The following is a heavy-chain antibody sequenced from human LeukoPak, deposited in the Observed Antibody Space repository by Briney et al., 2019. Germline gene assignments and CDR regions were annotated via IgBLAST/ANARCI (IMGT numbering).Heavy chain of an antibody. J-gene: IGHJ5*02. CDR2: ISSSSSTI. V-gene: IGHV3-48*04. CDR1: GFTLSNYW. CDR3: ARGSLRPRSFGELFP. D-gene: IGHD3-10*01. Sequence: GGSLRLSCAASGFTLSNYWMSWVRQAPGKGLEWVSYISSSSSTIYYADSVKGRFTISRDNAKNSLYLQMNSLRAEDTAVYYCARGSLRPRSFGELFPWGQGTLVTVSS.